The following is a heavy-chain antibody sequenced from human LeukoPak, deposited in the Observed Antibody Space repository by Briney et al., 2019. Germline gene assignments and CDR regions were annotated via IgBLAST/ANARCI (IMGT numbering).Heavy chain of an antibody. CDR3: ARRTYDYIWGSYRHYYFDY. CDR2: INHSGST. Sequence: SETLSLTCAVYGGSFSGYYWSWLRQPPGKGLEWIGEINHSGSTNYNPSLKSRVTISVDTSKNQFSLKLSSVTAADTGVYYCARRTYDYIWGSYRHYYFDYWGQGTLVTVSS. V-gene: IGHV4-34*01. D-gene: IGHD3-16*02. CDR1: GGSFSGYY. J-gene: IGHJ4*02.